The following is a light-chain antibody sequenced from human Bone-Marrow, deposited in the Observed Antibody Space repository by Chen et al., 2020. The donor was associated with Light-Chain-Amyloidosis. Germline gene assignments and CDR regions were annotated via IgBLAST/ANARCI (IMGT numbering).Light chain of an antibody. J-gene: IGLJ3*02. CDR2: DDS. V-gene: IGLV3-21*02. CDR3: QVWNRSSDRPV. CDR1: NIGSTS. Sequence: QPSSVSVAPGQTATIDCGGNNIGSTSVHWYQQTPGQAPLLVVYDDSDRPSGIPERLSGSNSGNTATLTISRVEAGDEADYYCQVWNRSSDRPVFGGGTKLTVL.